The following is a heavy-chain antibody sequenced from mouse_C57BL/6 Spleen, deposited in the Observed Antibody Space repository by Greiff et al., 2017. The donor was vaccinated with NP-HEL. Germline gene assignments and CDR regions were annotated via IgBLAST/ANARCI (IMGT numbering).Heavy chain of an antibody. Sequence: EVQLQESGPGLVKPSQSLSLTCSVTGYSITSGYYWNWIRQFPGNKLEWMGYISYDGSNNYNPSLKNRISITRDTSKNQFFLKLNSVTTEDTATYYCARDRYYGSSYPHCYFDVWGTGTTVTVSS. D-gene: IGHD1-1*01. CDR3: ARDRYYGSSYPHCYFDV. V-gene: IGHV3-6*01. CDR1: GYSITSGYY. J-gene: IGHJ1*03. CDR2: ISYDGSN.